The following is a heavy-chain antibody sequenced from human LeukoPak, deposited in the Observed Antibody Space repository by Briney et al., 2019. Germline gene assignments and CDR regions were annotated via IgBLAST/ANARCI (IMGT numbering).Heavy chain of an antibody. Sequence: SQTLSLTCTVSGGSISSGDHWWSWIRQPPGKDLEWIGYIHYSGSASYNPSLKSRVTISVDTSKNQFSLKLTSVTAADTAVYYCARRWGSGSHSDWFDPWGQGTLVTVSS. CDR2: IHYSGSA. V-gene: IGHV4-30-4*01. D-gene: IGHD3-10*01. J-gene: IGHJ5*02. CDR1: GGSISSGDHW. CDR3: ARRWGSGSHSDWFDP.